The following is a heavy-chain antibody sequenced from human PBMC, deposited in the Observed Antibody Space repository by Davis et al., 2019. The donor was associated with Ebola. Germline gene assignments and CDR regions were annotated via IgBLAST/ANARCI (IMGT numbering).Heavy chain of an antibody. CDR3: ARGGEYCSGGSCYPNWFDP. CDR1: GGSISSGAYS. V-gene: IGHV4-30-2*01. CDR2: TYHSGST. J-gene: IGHJ5*02. D-gene: IGHD2-15*01. Sequence: MPSETLSLTCAVSGGSISSGAYSWSWIRQPPGKGLEWIGYTYHSGSTYSHPSLKSRVTISVDRSKNQFSLKLSSVTAADTAVYYCARGGEYCSGGSCYPNWFDPWGQGTLVTVSS.